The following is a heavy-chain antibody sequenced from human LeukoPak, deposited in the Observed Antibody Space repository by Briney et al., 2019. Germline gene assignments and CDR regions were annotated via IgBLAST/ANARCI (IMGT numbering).Heavy chain of an antibody. CDR2: INHSGST. V-gene: IGHV4-34*01. CDR1: GGSFSGYY. D-gene: IGHD4-23*01. CDR3: ASAVVTPDYFDY. J-gene: IGHJ4*02. Sequence: SETLSLTCAVYGGSFSGYYWSWIRQPPGKGLEWIGEINHSGSTNYNPSLKRRVTISVDTSKNQFSLKLSSVTAADTAVYYCASAVVTPDYFDYWGQGTLVTVSS.